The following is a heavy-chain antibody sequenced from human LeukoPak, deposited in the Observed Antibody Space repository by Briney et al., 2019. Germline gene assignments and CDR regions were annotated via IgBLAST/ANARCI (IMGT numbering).Heavy chain of an antibody. J-gene: IGHJ5*01. CDR2: IYYSGST. Sequence: SETLSLTCTVSGGSISSYYWSGIRQPPGKGLEWIGYIYYSGSTNYNPSLKSRVTISVDTSKNQFSLKLSSVTAADTAVYYCARLEWLLSPGWFDSWGQGTLVTVSS. CDR1: GGSISSYY. V-gene: IGHV4-59*01. D-gene: IGHD3-3*01. CDR3: ARLEWLLSPGWFDS.